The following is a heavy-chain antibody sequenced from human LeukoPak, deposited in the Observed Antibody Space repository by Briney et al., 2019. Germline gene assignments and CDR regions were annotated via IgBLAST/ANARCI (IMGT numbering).Heavy chain of an antibody. CDR1: GYTFTIYD. J-gene: IGHJ3*02. V-gene: IGHV1-8*01. D-gene: IGHD3-16*01. CDR2: MNPNSGNT. Sequence: ASVKVSCKASGYTFTIYDINWVRQATGQGLEWMGWMNPNSGNTGHAQNFQGRVTMTRSTSISTAYMELSSLRSEDTAVYYCARSRGVLGGGFDAFNIWGQGTMVTVSS. CDR3: ARSRGVLGGGFDAFNI.